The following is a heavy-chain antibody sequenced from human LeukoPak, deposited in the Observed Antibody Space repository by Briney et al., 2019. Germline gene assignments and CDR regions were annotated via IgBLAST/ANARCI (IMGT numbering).Heavy chain of an antibody. CDR2: IYYSGST. Sequence: PSETLSLTCTVSGDSISDYYWSWIRQHPGKRLEWIGYIYYSGSTYYNPSLKSRVTISVDTSKNQFSLKLSSVTAADTAVYYCARGAVDYYDSSGYYWVVGDAFDIWGQGTMVTVSS. J-gene: IGHJ3*02. CDR3: ARGAVDYYDSSGYYWVVGDAFDI. V-gene: IGHV4-31*03. D-gene: IGHD3-22*01. CDR1: GDSISDYY.